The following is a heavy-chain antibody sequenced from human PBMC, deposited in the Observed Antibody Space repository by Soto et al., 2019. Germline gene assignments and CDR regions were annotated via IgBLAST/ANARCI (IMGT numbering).Heavy chain of an antibody. CDR3: ARDSRLGFPDY. Sequence: PSETLSLTSTHSGGSISSGVYYWSWIRQPPGKGLEWIGYISYSGSTYYNPSLKSRLTISVDTSKNQFSLNLNSVTAADTAVYYCARDSRLGFPDYWGQG. D-gene: IGHD3-16*01. CDR2: ISYSGST. V-gene: IGHV4-30-4*02. CDR1: GGSISSGVYY. J-gene: IGHJ4*02.